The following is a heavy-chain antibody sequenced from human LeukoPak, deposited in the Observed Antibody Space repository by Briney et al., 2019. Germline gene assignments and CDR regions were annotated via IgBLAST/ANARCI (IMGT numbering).Heavy chain of an antibody. CDR1: GYTFSSYG. CDR2: ISAYNGNT. CDR3: ARDALYCSGGSRYDY. D-gene: IGHD2-15*01. J-gene: IGHJ4*02. Sequence: ASVKVSCKASGYTFSSYGVSWVRQAPGQGLEWMGWISAYNGNTNYAQKVQGRVTMTTDTSTSTAYMELRSLRSDDTAVYYCARDALYCSGGSRYDYWGQGTLVTVSS. V-gene: IGHV1-18*01.